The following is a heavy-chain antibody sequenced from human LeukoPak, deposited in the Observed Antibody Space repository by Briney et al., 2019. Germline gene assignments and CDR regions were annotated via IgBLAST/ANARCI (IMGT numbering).Heavy chain of an antibody. CDR2: INHSGST. V-gene: IGHV4-34*01. J-gene: IGHJ5*02. CDR3: ARGQPLWFGELSGKNWFDP. D-gene: IGHD3-10*01. Sequence: SETLSLTCAVYGGSFSGYYWSWIRQPPGKGLEWIGEINHSGSTNYNPSLKSRVTISVDTSKNQFSLKLSSVTAADTAVYYCARGQPLWFGELSGKNWFDPWGQGTLVTVSP. CDR1: GGSFSGYY.